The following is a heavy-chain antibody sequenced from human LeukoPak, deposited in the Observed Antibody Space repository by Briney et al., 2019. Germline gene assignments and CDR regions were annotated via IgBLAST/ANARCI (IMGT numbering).Heavy chain of an antibody. CDR2: VNPSHAYQ. CDR3: ARDRDYYDSNSFSPDAFDI. CDR1: GFSFRAYT. J-gene: IGHJ3*02. Sequence: GGSLRLSCAASGFSFRAYTMNWVRQAPGKGLEWVSSVNPSHAYQFYADSVKGRFTISRDNVRNSLFLQMDSLRAENTAVYYCARDRDYYDSNSFSPDAFDIWGQGTMVTVSS. V-gene: IGHV3-21*06. D-gene: IGHD3-22*01.